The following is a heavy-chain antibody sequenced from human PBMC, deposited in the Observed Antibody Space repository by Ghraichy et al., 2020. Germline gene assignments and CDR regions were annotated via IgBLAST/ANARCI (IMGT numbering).Heavy chain of an antibody. J-gene: IGHJ4*02. CDR3: ARGPAGVMTTFDY. CDR2: INHSGST. D-gene: IGHD2-21*02. CDR1: GGSFSGYY. V-gene: IGHV4-34*01. Sequence: SETLSLTCAVYGGSFSGYYWSWIRQPPGKGLEWIGEINHSGSTNYNPSLKSRVTISVDTSKNQFSLKLSSVTAADTAVYYCARGPAGVMTTFDYWGQGTLVTVSS.